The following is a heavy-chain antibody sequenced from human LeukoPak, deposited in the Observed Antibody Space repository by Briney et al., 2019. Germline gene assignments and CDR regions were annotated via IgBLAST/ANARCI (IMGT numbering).Heavy chain of an antibody. CDR3: AKDLGIIAAPLLTDY. Sequence: GGTLRLSCAASGFTLSSYGMNWVRQAPGKGLEWVSTISGSGGRTYYADSVKGRFTISRDNSKNTLYLQMNSLRAEDTAVYYCAKDLGIIAAPLLTDYWGQGTLVTVSS. D-gene: IGHD6-6*01. CDR1: GFTLSSYG. V-gene: IGHV3-23*01. CDR2: ISGSGGRT. J-gene: IGHJ4*02.